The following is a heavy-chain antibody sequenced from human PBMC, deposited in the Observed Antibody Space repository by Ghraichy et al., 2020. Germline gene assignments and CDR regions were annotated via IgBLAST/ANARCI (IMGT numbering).Heavy chain of an antibody. J-gene: IGHJ6*02. CDR3: ARHYYDSSGYYPPDYSGMDV. Sequence: SETLSLTCTVSGGSVSSGSYYWSWIRQPPGKGLEWIGYIYYSGSTNYNPSLKSRVTISVDTSKNQFSLKLSSVTAADTAVYYCARHYYDSSGYYPPDYSGMDVWGQGTTVTVSS. CDR2: IYYSGST. CDR1: GGSVSSGSYY. V-gene: IGHV4-61*01. D-gene: IGHD3-22*01.